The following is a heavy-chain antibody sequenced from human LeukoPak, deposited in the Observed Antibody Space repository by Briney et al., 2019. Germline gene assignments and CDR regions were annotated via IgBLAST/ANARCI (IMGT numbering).Heavy chain of an antibody. CDR1: GYTFTGYY. CDR3: AREYYGSGSHHYYYYMDV. J-gene: IGHJ6*03. V-gene: IGHV1-2*02. CDR2: INPNSGGT. Sequence: GASVKVSCKASGYTFTGYYMHWVRQAPGQGLEWMGWINPNSGGTNYAQKFQGRVTMTRDTSISTAYMELSRLRSDDTAVYYCAREYYGSGSHHYYYYMDVWGKGTTVTVSS. D-gene: IGHD3-10*01.